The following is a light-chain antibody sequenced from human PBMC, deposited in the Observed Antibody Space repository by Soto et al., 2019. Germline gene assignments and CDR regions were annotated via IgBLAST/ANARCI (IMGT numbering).Light chain of an antibody. CDR2: GNN. Sequence: QSVLTQPHSVSGAPGQRITISCTGSSSNIGAGYDVHWYQQLPRTAPKLLIYGNNNRPSGVPDRFSGSKSGTSASLAITGLQAEDESDYYCQSYDSSLSGFVFGTGTKLTVL. CDR1: SSNIGAGYD. CDR3: QSYDSSLSGFV. J-gene: IGLJ1*01. V-gene: IGLV1-40*01.